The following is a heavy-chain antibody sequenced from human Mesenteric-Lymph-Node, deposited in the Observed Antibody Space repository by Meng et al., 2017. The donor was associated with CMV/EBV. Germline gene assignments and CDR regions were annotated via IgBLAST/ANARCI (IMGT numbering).Heavy chain of an antibody. V-gene: IGHV3-23*03. CDR3: ARYYDFWGGSANVYFFDY. CDR1: GFTFSDYY. D-gene: IGHD3-3*01. Sequence: GESLKISCAASGFTFSDYYMNWIRQAPGKGLEWVSGIQGSDRDTYYADSVKGRFTISRDNSRSTLYLQMNSLRAEDTAVYYCARYYDFWGGSANVYFFDYWGRGTLVTVSS. CDR2: IQGSDRDT. J-gene: IGHJ4*02.